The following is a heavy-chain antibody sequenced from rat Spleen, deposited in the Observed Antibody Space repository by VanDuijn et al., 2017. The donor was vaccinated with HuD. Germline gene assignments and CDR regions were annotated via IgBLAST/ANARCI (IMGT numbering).Heavy chain of an antibody. CDR1: GLTFSDYD. Sequence: EVQLVESGGGLVQPGRSLKISCAVSGLTFSDYDMAWVRQAPTKGLVWIASISSDGDNTYYRDSVKGRFTISRDNAKNTGYLQMNNLRSEDTAMYYCSRTTTVAPFDYWGQGVMVTVSS. J-gene: IGHJ2*01. V-gene: IGHV5S13*01. CDR3: SRTTTVAPFDY. D-gene: IGHD1-1*01. CDR2: ISSDGDNT.